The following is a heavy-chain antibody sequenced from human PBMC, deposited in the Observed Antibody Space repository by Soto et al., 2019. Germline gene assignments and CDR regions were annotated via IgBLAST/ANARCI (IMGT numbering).Heavy chain of an antibody. CDR3: ARDWADTVLYSSSPVRDY. CDR1: GFTFSSYA. CDR2: ISGSGGST. V-gene: IGHV3-23*01. D-gene: IGHD6-6*01. J-gene: IGHJ4*02. Sequence: HPGGSLRLSCAASGFTFSSYAMNWVRQAPGKGLEWVSVISGSGGSTYYADSVKGRFTISRDNAKNSLYLQMNSLRAEDTAVYYCARDWADTVLYSSSPVRDYWGQGTLVTVSS.